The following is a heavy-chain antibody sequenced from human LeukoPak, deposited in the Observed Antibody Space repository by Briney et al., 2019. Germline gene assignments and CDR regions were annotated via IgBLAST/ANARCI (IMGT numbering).Heavy chain of an antibody. CDR2: GYYSGST. CDR3: ASDGGSSWYYFDY. J-gene: IGHJ4*02. D-gene: IGHD6-13*01. Sequence: SETLSLTCTVSGGSIKSNYWSWIRQPPGKGLEWIGYGYYSGSTNYNPSLKSRVTISVDTSKNQFSLKLSSVTAADTAVYYCASDGGSSWYYFDYWGQGTLVTVSS. CDR1: GGSIKSNY. V-gene: IGHV4-59*01.